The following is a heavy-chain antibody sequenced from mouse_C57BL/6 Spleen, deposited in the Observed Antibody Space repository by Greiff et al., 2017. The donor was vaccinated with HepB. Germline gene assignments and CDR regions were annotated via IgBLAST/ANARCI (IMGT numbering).Heavy chain of an antibody. CDR3: LIYYYGSSYPFAY. Sequence: VQLQQSGAELARPGASVKLSCKASGYTFTSYGISWVKQRTGQGLEWIGEIYPRSGNTYYNEKFKGKATLTADKSSSTAYMELRSLTSEDSAVYFCLIYYYGSSYPFAYWGQGTLVTVSA. J-gene: IGHJ3*01. CDR2: IYPRSGNT. D-gene: IGHD1-1*01. V-gene: IGHV1-81*01. CDR1: GYTFTSYG.